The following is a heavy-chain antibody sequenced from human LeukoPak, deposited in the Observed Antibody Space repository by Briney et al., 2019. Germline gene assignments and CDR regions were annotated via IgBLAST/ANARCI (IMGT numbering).Heavy chain of an antibody. J-gene: IGHJ5*02. CDR3: AREGEGSPNWFDP. CDR2: IYYSGST. V-gene: IGHV4-61*01. CDR1: GGSVSSGSYY. Sequence: SETLSLTCTVSGGSVSSGSYYWSWIRQPPGKGLEWIGYIYYSGSTNYNPSLKSRVTISVDTSKNQFSLKLSSVTAADTAVYYCAREGEGSPNWFDPWGQGTLVTVSS. D-gene: IGHD3-10*01.